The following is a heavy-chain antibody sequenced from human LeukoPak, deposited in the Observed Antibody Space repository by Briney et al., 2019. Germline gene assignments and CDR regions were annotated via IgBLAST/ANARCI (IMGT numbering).Heavy chain of an antibody. CDR2: IIPDGTTQ. CDR3: ADVDANA. Sequence: GGPLRLSCAASGFTFSNYWMSWVRQAPGKGLEWVASIIPDGTTQYYVDSMKGRFTISRDNAKNSLYLQVNSLRVEDTAVYYCADVDANAWGQGTLVTVSS. CDR1: GFTFSNYW. J-gene: IGHJ5*02. V-gene: IGHV3-7*01. D-gene: IGHD2-15*01.